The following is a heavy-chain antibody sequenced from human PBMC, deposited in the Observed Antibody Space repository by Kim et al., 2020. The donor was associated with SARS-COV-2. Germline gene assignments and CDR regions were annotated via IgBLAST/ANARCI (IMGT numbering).Heavy chain of an antibody. CDR3: ARMVVVRYYYGMDV. D-gene: IGHD3-10*01. V-gene: IGHV3-21*01. CDR2: ISSSSSYI. CDR1: GFTFSSYS. J-gene: IGHJ6*02. Sequence: GGSLRLSCAASGFTFSSYSMNWVRQAPGKGLEWVSSISSSSSYIYYADSVKGRFTISRDNAKNSLYLQMNSLRAEDTAVYYCARMVVVRYYYGMDVWGQGTTVTVSS.